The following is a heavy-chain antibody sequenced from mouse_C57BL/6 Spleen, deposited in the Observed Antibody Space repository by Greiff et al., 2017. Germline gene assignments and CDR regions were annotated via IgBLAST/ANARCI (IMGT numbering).Heavy chain of an antibody. V-gene: IGHV5-17*01. CDR3: ARGDYEYEGAWFAY. CDR2: ISSGSSII. D-gene: IGHD2-4*01. CDR1: GFTFSDYG. Sequence: EVKLMESGGGLVKPGGSLKLSCAASGFTFSDYGMHWVRQAPEKGLEWVAYISSGSSIIYYAVTVKGRFPISRDNATSTLFLQMTSLRSEDTAMXYCARGDYEYEGAWFAYWGQGTLVTVSA. J-gene: IGHJ3*01.